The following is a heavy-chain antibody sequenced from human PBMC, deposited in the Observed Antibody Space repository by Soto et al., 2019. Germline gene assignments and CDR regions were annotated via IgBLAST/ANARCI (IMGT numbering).Heavy chain of an antibody. CDR1: GGSIRSYY. CDR3: ARYKSNYYYGMDV. V-gene: IGHV4-59*01. J-gene: IGHJ6*02. Sequence: QVQLQESGPGLVKPSETLSLTCTVSGGSIRSYYWSWIRQPPGKGLEWIGYIYYSGITNYNPSLKSRVPISVATSKNQFSPKLTSVTAAATAVYYCARYKSNYYYGMDVWGQGTTVTVSS. D-gene: IGHD1-20*01. CDR2: IYYSGIT.